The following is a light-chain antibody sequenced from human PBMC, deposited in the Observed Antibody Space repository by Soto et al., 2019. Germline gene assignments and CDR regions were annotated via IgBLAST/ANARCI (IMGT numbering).Light chain of an antibody. J-gene: IGKJ1*01. CDR2: DAS. CDR1: QSVSNN. Sequence: ILMKQSPATLSVSPGERATLACRASQSVSNNLAWYPQKPGQAPRLLIYDASTRATGIPARFSCSRSGTEFTLTISGLQSEDFAVYYCQQYNNWPPWTFGQGNKVDIK. V-gene: IGKV3-15*01. CDR3: QQYNNWPPWT.